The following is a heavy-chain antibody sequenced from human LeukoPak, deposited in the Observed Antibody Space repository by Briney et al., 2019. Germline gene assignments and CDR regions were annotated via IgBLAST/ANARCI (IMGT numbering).Heavy chain of an antibody. CDR3: AKVPLSAGGWYEY. V-gene: IGHV3-23*01. J-gene: IGHJ4*02. CDR2: ISGSGGST. D-gene: IGHD6-19*01. CDR1: GFTVSSNY. Sequence: PGGSLRLSCAASGFTVSSNYMSWVRQAPGKGLEWVSAISGSGGSTYYADSVKGRLTISRDNSKNTLYLQMNSLRAEDTAFYYCAKVPLSAGGWYEYWGQGTLVTVSS.